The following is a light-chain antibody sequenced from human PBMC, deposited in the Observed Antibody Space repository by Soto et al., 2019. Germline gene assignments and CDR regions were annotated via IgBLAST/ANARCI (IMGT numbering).Light chain of an antibody. CDR3: SSYTSSSTLV. CDR1: RTDVGYYNY. V-gene: IGLV2-14*01. Sequence: QSVLTQPASVSGSPGQSITISCTGTRTDVGYYNYVSWYQHHPGKAPKLIIYEVSNRPSGVSNRFSGSKSGNAASLTISGLQAEDEADYYCSSYTSSSTLVFGTGTKVTVL. J-gene: IGLJ1*01. CDR2: EVS.